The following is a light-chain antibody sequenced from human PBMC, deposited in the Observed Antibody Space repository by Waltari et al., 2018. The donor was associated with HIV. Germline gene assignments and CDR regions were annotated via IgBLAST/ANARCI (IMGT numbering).Light chain of an antibody. J-gene: IGLJ3*02. CDR3: GTWDSNLSAWV. CDR1: TSNIGDNY. Sequence: QSVLTQPPSVSAAPGQTVTFSCSGSTSNIGDNYVSWYRQLPGTAPKLLIYENNKRPSGIPDRFPGSKSGTSATLGITGLQTGDEADYYCGTWDSNLSAWVFGGGTKLTVL. CDR2: ENN. V-gene: IGLV1-51*02.